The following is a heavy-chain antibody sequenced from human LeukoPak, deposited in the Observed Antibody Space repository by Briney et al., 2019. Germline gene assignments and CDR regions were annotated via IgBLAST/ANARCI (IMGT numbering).Heavy chain of an antibody. CDR1: XXSLSTSGVG. Sequence: TLXXXFSXXSLSTSGVGVGWIXXPPXKALEWLALIYWDDDRRYSPSLKSRLTITKDTSKNQVVLTMTNMDPVDTATYYCAHFPLGELIDYWGQGTLVTVSS. J-gene: IGHJ4*02. CDR2: IYWDDDR. CDR3: AHFPLGELIDY. V-gene: IGHV2-5*02. D-gene: IGHD3-16*01.